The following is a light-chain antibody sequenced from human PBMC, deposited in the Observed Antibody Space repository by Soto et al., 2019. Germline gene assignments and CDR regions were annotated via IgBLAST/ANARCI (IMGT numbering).Light chain of an antibody. V-gene: IGKV3-15*01. CDR3: QQYDNWPPA. CDR1: QTLTNN. J-gene: IGKJ1*01. Sequence: EIVLTQSPATLSVSPGERATLSCRASQTLTNNLAWYQQKPGQAPRLLIYGAYNRATGIPARFSGSGSGTEFSLTVSCLQSEDFVLSYCQQYDNWPPAFGQGTKVEVK. CDR2: GAY.